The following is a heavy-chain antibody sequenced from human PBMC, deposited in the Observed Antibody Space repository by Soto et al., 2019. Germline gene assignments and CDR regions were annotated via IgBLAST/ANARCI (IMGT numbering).Heavy chain of an antibody. V-gene: IGHV1-69*13. Sequence: SVKVYFNASGGTFISYAIIWVRQAPGQGLEWMGGIIPIFGTANYAQKFQGRVTITADESTSTAYMELSSLRSEDTAVYYCARLFGSFDYWGQGTLVTVSS. J-gene: IGHJ4*02. CDR2: IIPIFGTA. CDR3: ARLFGSFDY. CDR1: GGTFISYA. D-gene: IGHD3-3*01.